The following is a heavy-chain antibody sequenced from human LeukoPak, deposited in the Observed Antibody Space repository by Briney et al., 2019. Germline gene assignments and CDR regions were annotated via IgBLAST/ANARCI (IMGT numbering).Heavy chain of an antibody. CDR2: ISSSSSTI. CDR1: GFSISNYN. D-gene: IGHD1-14*01. V-gene: IGHV3-48*01. Sequence: HPGGSLRLSCAASGFSISNYNMNWVRQAPGKGLEWLSSISSSSSTIFYADSVKGRLTISRDNAKNSLFLQMNSLRAEDTAVYYCATEPLYYYYMDVWGKGTTVTVSS. J-gene: IGHJ6*03. CDR3: ATEPLYYYYMDV.